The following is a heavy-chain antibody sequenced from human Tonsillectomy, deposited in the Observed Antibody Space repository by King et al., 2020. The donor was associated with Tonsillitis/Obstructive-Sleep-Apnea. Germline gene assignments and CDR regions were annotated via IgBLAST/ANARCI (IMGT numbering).Heavy chain of an antibody. V-gene: IGHV3-49*04. Sequence: QLVQSGGGLVQPGRSLRLSCTGSGFTFGDYAMNWVRQAPGKGLEWGGFIRSKAYGGTTEYAASVKGRFTISRDDSKSIAYLQMNSLKTEDTAVYYCTRDSYYDFWSGYSYYFDYWGQGTLVTVSS. D-gene: IGHD3-3*01. CDR2: IRSKAYGGTT. CDR3: TRDSYYDFWSGYSYYFDY. CDR1: GFTFGDYA. J-gene: IGHJ4*02.